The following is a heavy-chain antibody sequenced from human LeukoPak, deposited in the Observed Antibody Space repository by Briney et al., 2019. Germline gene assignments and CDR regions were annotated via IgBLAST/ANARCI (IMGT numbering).Heavy chain of an antibody. CDR2: INNDGSYA. CDR1: GIGCSEHW. CDR3: ARDRPHNWFDP. J-gene: IGHJ5*02. Sequence: GGSLRLSCATTGIGCSEHWMHSVRQAPGKGLEWVSWINNDGSYAVYADSVRARFTISRDNAKNTLYLQMNSLRPEDTAVYYCARDRPHNWFDPWGQGTLVTVSS. V-gene: IGHV3-74*01.